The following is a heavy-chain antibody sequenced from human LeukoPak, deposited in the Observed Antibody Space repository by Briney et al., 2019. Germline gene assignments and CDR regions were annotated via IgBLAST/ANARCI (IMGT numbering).Heavy chain of an antibody. D-gene: IGHD6-19*01. CDR1: GFTFSTYA. CDR3: AKEGPSDSGWYSSGWYYFDY. CDR2: ISYDGSNK. J-gene: IGHJ4*02. V-gene: IGHV3-30*04. Sequence: GGSLRLSCAASGFTFSTYAVHWVRQAPGKGLEWVAVISYDGSNKYYADSVKGRFTISRDNSKNTLYLQMNSLRAEDTAVYYCAKEGPSDSGWYSSGWYYFDYWGQGTLVTVSS.